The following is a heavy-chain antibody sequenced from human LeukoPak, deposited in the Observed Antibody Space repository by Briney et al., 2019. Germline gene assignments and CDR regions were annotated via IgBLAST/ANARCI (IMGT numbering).Heavy chain of an antibody. CDR3: ARVRGSSSDYYFDY. CDR2: IYTSGST. CDR1: GGSISSYY. Sequence: NPSETLSLTCTVSGGSISSYYWSCIRQPAGKGLEWIGRIYTSGSTNYNPSLKSRVTMSVDTSKNQFSLKLSSVTAADTAVYYCARVRGSSSDYYFDYWGQGTLVTVSS. D-gene: IGHD6-6*01. J-gene: IGHJ4*02. V-gene: IGHV4-4*07.